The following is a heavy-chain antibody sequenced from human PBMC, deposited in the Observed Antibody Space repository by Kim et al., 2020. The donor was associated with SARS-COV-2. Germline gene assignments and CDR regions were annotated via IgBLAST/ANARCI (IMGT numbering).Heavy chain of an antibody. CDR1: GGSISSSSYY. CDR2: IYCSGNT. Sequence: SETLSLTCTVSGGSISSSSYYWGWLRPPPGQGLEWIGSIYCSGNTYSNPYLQSRVTISVDTSQNQFYLKLSAVTAADTAVYYCAGYDPPIIRAAFDYWGQGTMVTVSS. J-gene: IGHJ3*01. D-gene: IGHD3-10*01. V-gene: IGHV4-39*01. CDR3: AGYDPPIIRAAFDY.